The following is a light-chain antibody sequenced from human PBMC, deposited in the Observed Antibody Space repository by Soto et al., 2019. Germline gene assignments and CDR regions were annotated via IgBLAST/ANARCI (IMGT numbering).Light chain of an antibody. J-gene: IGKJ1*01. Sequence: DIQMTQSPSTLSASVGDRVTIPCRASQSISNRLAWYQQKPGQAPKVLIYDASSSESGVPSRFSGGGSGTEFILPISSLQPDDFASYCCQHYGAMWTFGQGTKVDI. CDR1: QSISNR. V-gene: IGKV1-5*01. CDR3: QHYGAMWT. CDR2: DAS.